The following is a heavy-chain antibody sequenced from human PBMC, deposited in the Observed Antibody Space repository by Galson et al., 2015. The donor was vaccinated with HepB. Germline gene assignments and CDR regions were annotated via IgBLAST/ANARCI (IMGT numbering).Heavy chain of an antibody. Sequence: SVKVSCKASGYTFTSYYMHWVRQAPGQGLEWMGIINPSGGSTSYAQKFQGRVTMTRDTSTSTVYMELSSLRSEDTAVYYCARGFAVAGPGDDAFDIWGQGTMVTVSS. J-gene: IGHJ3*02. CDR2: INPSGGST. D-gene: IGHD6-19*01. CDR1: GYTFTSYY. V-gene: IGHV1-46*01. CDR3: ARGFAVAGPGDDAFDI.